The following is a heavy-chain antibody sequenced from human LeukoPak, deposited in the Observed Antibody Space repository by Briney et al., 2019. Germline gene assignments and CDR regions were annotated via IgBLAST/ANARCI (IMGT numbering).Heavy chain of an antibody. CDR1: GFTFSDYY. CDR3: ASSTGKSYFYALDV. CDR2: IYNDGRT. D-gene: IGHD2-2*01. Sequence: GGSLRLSCAASGFTFSDYYMSWVRQAPGKGLEWVSIIYNDGRTYYADSVKGRFTISRDNSKSTLYLQVNSLRAEDTALYYCASSTGKSYFYALDVWGQGTTVSVSS. J-gene: IGHJ6*02. V-gene: IGHV3-66*01.